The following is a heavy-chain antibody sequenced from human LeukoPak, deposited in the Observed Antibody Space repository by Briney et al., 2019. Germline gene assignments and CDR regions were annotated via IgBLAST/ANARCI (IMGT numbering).Heavy chain of an antibody. J-gene: IGHJ6*02. Sequence: SVKVSCKASGGTFGSFGLSWLRQAPGQGLEWMGRIIPILGISNYAQKFQGRVTITADKSTSTAYMELSSLRSEDTAVYYCARGNYYGSGSYPYYYYGMDVWGQGTTVTVSS. V-gene: IGHV1-69*04. CDR3: ARGNYYGSGSYPYYYYGMDV. CDR1: GGTFGSFG. D-gene: IGHD3-10*01. CDR2: IIPILGIS.